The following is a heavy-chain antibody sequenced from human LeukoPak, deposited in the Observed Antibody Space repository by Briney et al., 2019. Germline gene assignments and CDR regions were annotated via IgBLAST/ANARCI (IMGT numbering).Heavy chain of an antibody. Sequence: SGTLSLTCAVSGGSISSSNWWSWVRQPPGKGLEWIGEIYHSGSTNYNPSLKSRVTISVDKSKNQFSLKLSSVTAADTAVYYCARDRGYSYGSLDYWGQGTLVTVSS. J-gene: IGHJ4*02. CDR1: GGSISSSNW. CDR2: IYHSGST. CDR3: ARDRGYSYGSLDY. V-gene: IGHV4-4*02. D-gene: IGHD5-18*01.